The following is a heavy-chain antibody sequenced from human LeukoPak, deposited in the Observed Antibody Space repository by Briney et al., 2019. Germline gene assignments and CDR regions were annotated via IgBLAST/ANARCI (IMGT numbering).Heavy chain of an antibody. D-gene: IGHD5-18*01. CDR3: ATPKQAGEYSYGSELTYYYGMDV. V-gene: IGHV3-53*01. CDR1: GFTVSSNY. J-gene: IGHJ6*02. Sequence: GGSLRLSCAASGFTVSSNYMSWVRQAPGKGLEWVSVIYSDGRTYYADSVKGRFTISRDNSKNTLYLETNSLRAEDTAVYYCATPKQAGEYSYGSELTYYYGMDVWGQGTTVTVSS. CDR2: IYSDGRT.